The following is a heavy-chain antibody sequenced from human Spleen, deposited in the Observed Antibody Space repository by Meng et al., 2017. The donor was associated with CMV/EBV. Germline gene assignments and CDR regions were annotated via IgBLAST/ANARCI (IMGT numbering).Heavy chain of an antibody. CDR1: GFSLSTSGVA. J-gene: IGHJ4*02. CDR2: IHWNDDK. CDR3: ALRERDYNGASPFAY. D-gene: IGHD2-8*01. V-gene: IGHV2-5*01. Sequence: SGPTLVKPTQTLTLTCTFSGFSLSTSGVAVGWIRQPPGKALEWLGIIHWNDDKRYSPSLKSRLTITKDTSKNQVVLTMTNLDPVDTATYYCALRERDYNGASPFAYWGQGTLVTVSS.